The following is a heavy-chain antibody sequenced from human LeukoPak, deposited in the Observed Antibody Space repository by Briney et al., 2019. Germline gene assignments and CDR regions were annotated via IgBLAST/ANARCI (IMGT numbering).Heavy chain of an antibody. CDR2: INPNSGGT. Sequence: GASVKVSCKASGYTFTGYYMHWVRQAPGQGLEWMGWINPNSGGTKYAQKFQGRVNMTRDTSISTAYMELSRLRSDDTAIYYCATSDWYDWYFDLWGRSTLVTVSS. CDR1: GYTFTGYY. CDR3: ATSDWYDWYFDL. D-gene: IGHD6-19*01. V-gene: IGHV1-2*02. J-gene: IGHJ2*01.